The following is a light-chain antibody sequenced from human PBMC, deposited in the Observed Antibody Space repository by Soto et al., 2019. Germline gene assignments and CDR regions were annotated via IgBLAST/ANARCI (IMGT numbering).Light chain of an antibody. CDR2: ATS. V-gene: IGKV1-17*01. CDR1: QDISND. Sequence: DIQMTQSPSSLSASVGDRVTITCRAGQDISNDLGWYQQKPGKAPKRLIYATSSLHNGVPSRFRGSGSGTEFTLTISSLQPEDFATYYCLQHNSFPRTFGGGTKVEIK. CDR3: LQHNSFPRT. J-gene: IGKJ4*02.